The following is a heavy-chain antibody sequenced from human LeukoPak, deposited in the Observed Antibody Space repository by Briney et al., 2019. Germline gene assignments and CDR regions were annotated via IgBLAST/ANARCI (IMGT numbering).Heavy chain of an antibody. CDR2: LYTSGSM. Sequence: SETLSLTCTVSGGSISSGSYDWYWIRQPAGKGLEWIGHLYTSGSMSYNPSLKSRVTISVDTSKNQFSLKLTSVTAADTAVYYCTKGRGIWGQGTLVTVSS. V-gene: IGHV4-61*09. D-gene: IGHD3-10*01. CDR1: GGSISSGSYD. J-gene: IGHJ4*02. CDR3: TKGRGI.